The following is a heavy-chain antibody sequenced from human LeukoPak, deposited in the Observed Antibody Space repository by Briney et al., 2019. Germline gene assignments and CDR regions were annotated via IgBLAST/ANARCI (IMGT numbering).Heavy chain of an antibody. CDR3: ARVGVQLEVALDY. J-gene: IGHJ4*02. V-gene: IGHV1-69*06. Sequence: SVKVSCKASGGTFSSYAISWVRQAPGQGLEWMGGIIPIFGTANYAQKFQGRVTITADKSTSTAYMELSSLRSEDTAVYYCARVGVQLEVALDYWGQGTLVTVSS. D-gene: IGHD1-1*01. CDR2: IIPIFGTA. CDR1: GGTFSSYA.